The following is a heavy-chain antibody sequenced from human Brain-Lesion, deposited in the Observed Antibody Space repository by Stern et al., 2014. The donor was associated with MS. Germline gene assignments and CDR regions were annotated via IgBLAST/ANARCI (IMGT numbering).Heavy chain of an antibody. CDR3: ATDLQQPLVDTFDI. D-gene: IGHD6-13*01. CDR1: GYTLTELS. CDR2: FDPEDGES. J-gene: IGHJ3*02. Sequence: QLQLVQSGAEVKKPGASGKASCKVYGYTLTELSMHWVRHAPGKGLGWMGGFDPEDGESIYEQKFQGRVTMTEDPSTDTAYMELSSLRSEDTAIYYRATDLQQPLVDTFDIWGPGTMVTVSS. V-gene: IGHV1-24*01.